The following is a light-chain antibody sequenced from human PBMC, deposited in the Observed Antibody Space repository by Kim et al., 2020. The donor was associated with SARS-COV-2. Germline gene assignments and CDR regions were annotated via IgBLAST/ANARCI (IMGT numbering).Light chain of an antibody. Sequence: IQVTQSPSSLSASVGDRVTITCRASHDIRNFVAWYQQKPGKAPTLLIRGASTLESGVPSRFSGSGSETDFTLTISSLQPEDFATYYRQQLQSYPLTFGGGTKLEI. CDR3: QQLQSYPLT. V-gene: IGKV1-9*01. J-gene: IGKJ4*01. CDR1: HDIRNF. CDR2: GAS.